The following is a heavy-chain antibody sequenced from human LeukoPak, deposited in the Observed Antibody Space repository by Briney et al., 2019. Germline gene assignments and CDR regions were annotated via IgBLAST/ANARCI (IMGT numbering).Heavy chain of an antibody. D-gene: IGHD3-22*01. Sequence: GGSLRLSCAASGFTFRRYGITWVRQAPGKGLDWVSSVSDSGRNTYYADSVKGRFTISRDNSRNTLYLQMNSLRAEDTAVYYCAREYHDSSGYLDYWGQGTLVTVSS. J-gene: IGHJ4*02. CDR2: VSDSGRNT. CDR1: GFTFRRYG. CDR3: AREYHDSSGYLDY. V-gene: IGHV3-23*01.